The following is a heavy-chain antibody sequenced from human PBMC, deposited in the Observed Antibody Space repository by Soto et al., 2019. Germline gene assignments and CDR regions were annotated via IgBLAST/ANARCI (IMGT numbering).Heavy chain of an antibody. CDR1: GDSVSSNSAA. D-gene: IGHD6-13*01. CDR3: ERRGPAAGTNLGYYGMDV. Sequence: SQTLSLTCAISGDSVSSNSAAWNWIRQSPSRGLEWLGRTYYRSKWYNDYAVSVKSRITINPDTSKNQFSLQLNSVTPEDTAVYYCERRGPAAGTNLGYYGMDVWGQGTTVTVSS. CDR2: TYYRSKWYN. V-gene: IGHV6-1*01. J-gene: IGHJ6*02.